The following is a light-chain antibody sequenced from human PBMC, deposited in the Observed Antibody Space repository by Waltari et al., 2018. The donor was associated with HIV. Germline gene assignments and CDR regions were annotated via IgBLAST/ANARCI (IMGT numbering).Light chain of an antibody. Sequence: SALTQPASVSGSPGQSITISCTGTSSDVGGYNYVSWYQQTPGKAPKLMIAEVSNRPSGVTNRFAGSKSGNTASLTISGLQVEDEADYYCSSYTSSSTLYVFGTGTKVTVL. CDR3: SSYTSSSTLYV. CDR2: EVS. V-gene: IGLV2-14*01. J-gene: IGLJ1*01. CDR1: SSDVGGYNY.